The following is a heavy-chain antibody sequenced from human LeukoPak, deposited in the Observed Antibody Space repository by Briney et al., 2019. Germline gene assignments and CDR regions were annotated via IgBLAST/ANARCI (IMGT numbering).Heavy chain of an antibody. D-gene: IGHD3-16*02. Sequence: GGSLRLSCAASGFIFSNYWMHWVRQVPGKGLVWVSRIKTDGATTNYADSVQGRFTISRDNAKNMLYLQMNGLRAEDTAVYYCARGASSGYRIDYWGQGTLVTVSS. CDR3: ARGASSGYRIDY. CDR2: IKTDGATT. V-gene: IGHV3-74*01. J-gene: IGHJ4*02. CDR1: GFIFSNYW.